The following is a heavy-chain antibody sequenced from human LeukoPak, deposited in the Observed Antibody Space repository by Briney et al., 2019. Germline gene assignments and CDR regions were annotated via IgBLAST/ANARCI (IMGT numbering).Heavy chain of an antibody. Sequence: GGSLRLSCAASGFTFNNYAMTWVRQAPGKGLEWVSTISGSGGSTDFADSVKGRFTISRDNSKNTLYLQMNSLRAEDTALYYCASYYFDSSGYHPFFDYWGQGTLVTVSS. CDR3: ASYYFDSSGYHPFFDY. J-gene: IGHJ4*02. V-gene: IGHV3-23*01. D-gene: IGHD3-22*01. CDR1: GFTFNNYA. CDR2: ISGSGGST.